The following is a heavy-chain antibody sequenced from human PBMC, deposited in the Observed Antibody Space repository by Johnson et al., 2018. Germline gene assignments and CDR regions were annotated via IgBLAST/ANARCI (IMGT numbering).Heavy chain of an antibody. CDR2: INSDGSYT. D-gene: IGHD6-19*01. J-gene: IGHJ6*03. V-gene: IGHV3-74*01. Sequence: VQLLETGGGFVQPGGSLRLPCAVSELTFSTYWMHWVRQAPGKGLVWVSRINSDGSYTSYADSVKGRFTISRDNAKNTLFLQMTSLTAEDTAVYYCARGGSSGWTYSYYYYMDVWGKGTTVTVSS. CDR3: ARGGSSGWTYSYYYYMDV. CDR1: ELTFSTYW.